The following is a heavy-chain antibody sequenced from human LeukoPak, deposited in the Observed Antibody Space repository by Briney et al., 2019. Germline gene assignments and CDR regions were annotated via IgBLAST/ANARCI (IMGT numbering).Heavy chain of an antibody. CDR1: GYTSTSYY. J-gene: IGHJ4*02. CDR2: INPSGGST. V-gene: IGHV1-46*01. Sequence: GASAKVSRKASGYTSTSYYIHWVRQAPGQGLEWMGTINPSGGSTRYAQKYQGRTTMTRDTSTSRVCLELSSLRSEDTADYYCGRQDLDDWGQGTLATASS. CDR3: GRQDLDD.